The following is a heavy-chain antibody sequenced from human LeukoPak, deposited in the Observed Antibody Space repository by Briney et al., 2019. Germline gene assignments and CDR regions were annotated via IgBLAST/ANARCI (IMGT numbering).Heavy chain of an antibody. V-gene: IGHV3-23*01. J-gene: IGHJ5*02. Sequence: GGSLRLSCAASGFTFSAYGMTWVRQAPGKGLECVSTVSNNGDSTYYADSVKGRFTISRDNSKNTLYLQMNSLRAEDTAVYYCAGRGIAHSWGQRTLVTVSS. CDR3: AGRGIAHS. CDR1: GFTFSAYG. D-gene: IGHD6-13*01. CDR2: VSNNGDST.